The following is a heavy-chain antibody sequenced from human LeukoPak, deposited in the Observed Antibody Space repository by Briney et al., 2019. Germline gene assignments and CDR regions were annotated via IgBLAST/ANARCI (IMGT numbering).Heavy chain of an antibody. J-gene: IGHJ4*02. V-gene: IGHV3-11*04. D-gene: IGHD3-10*01. CDR1: GFTFSDYY. Sequence: PGGSLRLSCAASGFTFSDYYMSWIRQAPGKGLEWVSYISSSGSTIYYADSVKGRFTISRDNAKNSLYLQMNSLRAEDTAVYYCARDSPMVRGVIIPDYWGQGTLVTVSS. CDR2: ISSSGSTI. CDR3: ARDSPMVRGVIIPDY.